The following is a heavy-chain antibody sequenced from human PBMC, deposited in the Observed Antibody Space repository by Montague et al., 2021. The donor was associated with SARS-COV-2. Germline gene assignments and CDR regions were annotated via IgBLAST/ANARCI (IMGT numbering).Heavy chain of an antibody. Sequence: SLRLSCAASGFTFSYYWMRWVRQAPGKGLEWVAHIKQDGSEKYYVDSVKGRFTISRDNAKHSLYLQMNSLRAEDTAVYYCARDYFSSSGYGRPYYYYYGMEGGGQGSTVTVS. CDR3: ARDYFSSSGYGRPYYYYYGMEG. V-gene: IGHV3-7*01. D-gene: IGHD6-13*01. CDR2: IKQDGSEK. CDR1: GFTFSYYW. J-gene: IGHJ6*02.